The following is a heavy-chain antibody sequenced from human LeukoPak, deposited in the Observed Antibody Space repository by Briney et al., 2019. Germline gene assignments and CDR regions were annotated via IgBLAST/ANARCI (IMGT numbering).Heavy chain of an antibody. CDR3: ARDVFDESRNYRVYLGY. J-gene: IGHJ4*02. Sequence: VGSLRLSCVASGFTVSSKYMSWVRQAPGKGLEWVSVIDSNGSTYYADSVKGRFTISRDNSKNTLYLQMNSLRAEHTTIYYCARDVFDESRNYRVYLGYRGQGTLVTV. D-gene: IGHD3-22*01. V-gene: IGHV3-53*01. CDR2: IDSNGST. CDR1: GFTVSSKY.